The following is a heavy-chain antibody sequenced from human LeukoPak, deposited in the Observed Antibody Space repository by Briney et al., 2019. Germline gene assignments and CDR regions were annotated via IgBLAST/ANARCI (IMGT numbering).Heavy chain of an antibody. J-gene: IGHJ4*02. CDR3: ARSAASPRYFDY. CDR1: GGSISSGSYY. D-gene: IGHD2-15*01. Sequence: SETLSLTCTVSGGSISSGSYYWSWIRQPAGKGLEWIGRTYTSGSTNYNPSLKSRVTISVDTSKNQFSLKLSSVTAADTAVYYCARSAASPRYFDYWGQGTLVTVSS. V-gene: IGHV4-61*02. CDR2: TYTSGST.